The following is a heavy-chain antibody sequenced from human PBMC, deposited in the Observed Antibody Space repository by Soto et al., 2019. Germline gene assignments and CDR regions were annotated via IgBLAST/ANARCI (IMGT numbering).Heavy chain of an antibody. D-gene: IGHD3-10*02. V-gene: IGHV4-59*08. CDR1: GGSISSYY. J-gene: IGHJ4*02. CDR3: AKLVRDDVRRSDLDH. Sequence: SETLSLTCTVSGGSISSYYWSWMRQPRGKGLEWIGYIYYSGSTNYNPSLKSRVTISGDTSRNQFSLNLRSVTAADSGVYYCAKLVRDDVRRSDLDHWGQGTLVTVFS. CDR2: IYYSGST.